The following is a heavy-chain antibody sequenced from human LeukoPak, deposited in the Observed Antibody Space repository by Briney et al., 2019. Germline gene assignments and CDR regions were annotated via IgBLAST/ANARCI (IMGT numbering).Heavy chain of an antibody. CDR2: IRYDRSNK. CDR3: AKDQYYDSSGYYPAEYFQH. Sequence: GGSLRLSCAASGFTFSSYGMHWVRQAPGKGLEWVAFIRYDRSNKYYADSVKGRFTISRDNSKNTLYLQMNSLRAEDTAVYYCAKDQYYDSSGYYPAEYFQHWGQSTLVTVSS. V-gene: IGHV3-30*02. D-gene: IGHD3-22*01. J-gene: IGHJ1*01. CDR1: GFTFSSYG.